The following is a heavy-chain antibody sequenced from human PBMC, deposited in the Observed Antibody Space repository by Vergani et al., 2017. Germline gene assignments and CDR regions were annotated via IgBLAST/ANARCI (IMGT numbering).Heavy chain of an antibody. Sequence: QLQLQESGPGLVKPSETLSLTCTVSGGSISSSSYYWGWIRQPPGKGLEWIGSIYYSGSTYYNPSLKSRVTISVDTSKNQFSLKLSSVTAADTAVYYCARVLGGRWLQSRAYYFDYWGQGTLVTVSS. D-gene: IGHD5-24*01. CDR2: IYYSGST. CDR1: GGSISSSSYY. CDR3: ARVLGGRWLQSRAYYFDY. J-gene: IGHJ4*02. V-gene: IGHV4-39*07.